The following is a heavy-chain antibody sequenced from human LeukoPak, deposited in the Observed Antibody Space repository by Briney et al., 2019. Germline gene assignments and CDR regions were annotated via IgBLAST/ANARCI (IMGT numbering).Heavy chain of an antibody. Sequence: ASVKVSCKASGYTFTGYYMHWVRQAPGQGLEWMGWINPNSGGTNYAQEFQGRVTITRDTSASTAYMELSSLRSEDMAVYYCARGNSLGYCSSTSCYPHYDYWGQGTLVTVSS. CDR1: GYTFTGYY. CDR3: ARGNSLGYCSSTSCYPHYDY. CDR2: INPNSGGT. J-gene: IGHJ4*02. D-gene: IGHD2-2*01. V-gene: IGHV1-2*02.